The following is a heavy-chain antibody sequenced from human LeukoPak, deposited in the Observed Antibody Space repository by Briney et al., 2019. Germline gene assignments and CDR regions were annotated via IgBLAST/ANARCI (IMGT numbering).Heavy chain of an antibody. J-gene: IGHJ3*02. Sequence: KPSETLSLTCAVFGGSFSGYYWSWIRQPPGKGLEWIGEINHSGSTNYNPSLKSRVTISVDTSKNQFSLKLSSVTAADTAVYCCARQRYFDWSNRDAFDIWGQGTMVTVSS. D-gene: IGHD3-9*01. CDR1: GGSFSGYY. CDR3: ARQRYFDWSNRDAFDI. CDR2: INHSGST. V-gene: IGHV4-34*01.